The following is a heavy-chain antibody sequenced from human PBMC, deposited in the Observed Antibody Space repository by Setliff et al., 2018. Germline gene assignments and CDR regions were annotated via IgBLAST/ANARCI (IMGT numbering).Heavy chain of an antibody. J-gene: IGHJ6*03. CDR1: GASVSSHY. Sequence: SETLSLTCNVSGASVSSHYWDWIRQPPGKGLEWIGFISYSGITTYNVSLKSRVSISVDTSKNQLSLTLSSVTAADTAVYYCARASSGWYSAYYYYMDVGGKGTTVTVS. CDR3: ARASSGWYSAYYYYMDV. V-gene: IGHV4-59*08. CDR2: ISYSGIT. D-gene: IGHD6-19*01.